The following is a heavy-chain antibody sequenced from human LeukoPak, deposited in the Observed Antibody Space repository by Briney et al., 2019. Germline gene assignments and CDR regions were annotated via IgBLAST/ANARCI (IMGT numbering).Heavy chain of an antibody. J-gene: IGHJ4*02. CDR3: ALNGSYGVY. CDR1: GFTFSSYS. CDR2: ISSSNSTI. V-gene: IGHV3-48*01. Sequence: GGSLRLSCAASGFTFSSYSMNWVRQAPGKGLEWVSYISSSNSTIYYADSVKGRFTISRDNAKNSLYLQMNSLRAEDTAVYYCALNGSYGVYWGQGTLVTVSS. D-gene: IGHD1-26*01.